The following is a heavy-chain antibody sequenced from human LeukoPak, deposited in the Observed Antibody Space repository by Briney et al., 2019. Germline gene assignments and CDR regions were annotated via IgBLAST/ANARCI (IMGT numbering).Heavy chain of an antibody. CDR1: GGSISSYY. CDR3: ARGIGDSSGYYYSGFDY. CDR2: IYSSGST. Sequence: SETLSLTCTVSGGSISSYYWSWIRQPPGKGLEWIGYIYSSGSTNYNLSLKSRITISVDTSKNQFSLKLSSVTAADTAVYYCARGIGDSSGYYYSGFDYWGQGTLVTVSS. V-gene: IGHV4-59*01. J-gene: IGHJ4*02. D-gene: IGHD3-22*01.